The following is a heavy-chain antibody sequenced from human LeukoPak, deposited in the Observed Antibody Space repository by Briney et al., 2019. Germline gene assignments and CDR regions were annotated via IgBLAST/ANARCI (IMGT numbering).Heavy chain of an antibody. V-gene: IGHV7-4-1*02. CDR1: GYTFTIYA. D-gene: IGHD6-13*01. J-gene: IGHJ4*02. Sequence: GASVTVSFKASGYTFTIYAMNWVRQAPGQGIEWMGWINTNNGKPTYAQGFPGRVVFSLHTSVSTAYLQISSLKAEDTAVYYCARDPGGIAAAGFCVDWGQGTLVTVSS. CDR3: ARDPGGIAAAGFCVD. CDR2: INTNNGKP.